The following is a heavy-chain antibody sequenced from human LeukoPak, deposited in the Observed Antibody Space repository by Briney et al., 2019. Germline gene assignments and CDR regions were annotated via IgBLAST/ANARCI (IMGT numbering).Heavy chain of an antibody. D-gene: IGHD1-7*01. V-gene: IGHV3-23*01. CDR3: AKDPNYATNSESPIDY. CDR2: ISGGGSKT. Sequence: GGSLRLSCAASGFAFSSYAMNWVRQAPGKGLEWVSGISGGGSKTYYADSVKGRFTISRDNSKNTLYLQMNSLRAEDTAVYYCAKDPNYATNSESPIDYWGQGTLVTVSS. J-gene: IGHJ4*02. CDR1: GFAFSSYA.